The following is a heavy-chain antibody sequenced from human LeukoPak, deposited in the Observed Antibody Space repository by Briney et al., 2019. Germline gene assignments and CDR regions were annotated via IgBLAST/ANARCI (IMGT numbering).Heavy chain of an antibody. CDR2: INPNSGGT. Sequence: ASVKVSCKASGYTFTSYYMHWVRQAPGQGLEWMGWINPNSGGTNYAQKFQGRVTMTRDTSISTAYMELSRLRSDDTAVYYCASLKVSPYYYGMDVWGQGTTVTVSS. D-gene: IGHD2-8*01. V-gene: IGHV1-2*02. CDR3: ASLKVSPYYYGMDV. J-gene: IGHJ6*02. CDR1: GYTFTSYY.